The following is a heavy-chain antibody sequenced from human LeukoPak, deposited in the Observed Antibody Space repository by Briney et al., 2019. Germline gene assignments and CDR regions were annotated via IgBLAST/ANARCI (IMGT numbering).Heavy chain of an antibody. CDR2: ISSSSSYI. CDR1: GFTFGSYS. D-gene: IGHD3-3*01. J-gene: IGHJ6*02. V-gene: IGHV3-21*01. CDR3: ARDQYYDFWSGYYPGYYYYGMDV. Sequence: GGSLRLSCAASGFTFGSYSMNWVRQAPGKGLEWVSSISSSSSYIYYADSVKGRFTISRDNAKNSLYLQMNSLRAEDTAVYYCARDQYYDFWSGYYPGYYYYGMDVWGQGTTVTVSS.